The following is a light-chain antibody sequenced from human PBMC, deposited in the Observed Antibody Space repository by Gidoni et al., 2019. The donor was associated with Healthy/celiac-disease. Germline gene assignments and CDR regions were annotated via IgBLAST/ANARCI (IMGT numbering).Light chain of an antibody. V-gene: IGLV2-23*02. Sequence: QSALTQPASVSGSPGQSITISCTGTSSDVGSYNLGSWYQQHPGKAPKLMIYEVSKRPSGVSNRFSGSKSGNTASLTISGLQAADEADYYCCSYAGSSTLVFGGGTKLTVL. CDR3: CSYAGSSTLV. J-gene: IGLJ2*01. CDR2: EVS. CDR1: SSDVGSYNL.